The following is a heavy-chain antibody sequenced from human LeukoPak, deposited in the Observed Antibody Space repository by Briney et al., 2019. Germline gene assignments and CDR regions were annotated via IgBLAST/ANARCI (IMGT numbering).Heavy chain of an antibody. Sequence: GGSLRRYSAASAFTFSSYAMSWVRPAPGKGLKWVSALSGSGSSSSYADSVKGRFTISRYNSKNTLYLQMNSLRAEDTAVYYCAKETWSIPTNWFDPWGQGTLVTVSS. V-gene: IGHV3-23*01. CDR1: AFTFSSYA. CDR3: AKETWSIPTNWFDP. CDR2: LSGSGSSS. D-gene: IGHD2-21*01. J-gene: IGHJ5*02.